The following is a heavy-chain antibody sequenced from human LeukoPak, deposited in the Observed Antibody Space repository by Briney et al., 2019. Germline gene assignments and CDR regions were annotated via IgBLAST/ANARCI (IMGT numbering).Heavy chain of an antibody. CDR3: ARLLIPNYYFDY. V-gene: IGHV4-59*01. D-gene: IGHD1-7*01. J-gene: IGHJ4*02. CDR1: GGSISSYY. CDR2: IYYSGST. Sequence: SETLSLTCTVSGGSISSYYWSWIRQPPGKGLEWIGYIYYSGSTNYNPSLKSRVIISVDTSKNQFSLKLSSVTAADTAVYYCARLLIPNYYFDYWGQGTLVTVSS.